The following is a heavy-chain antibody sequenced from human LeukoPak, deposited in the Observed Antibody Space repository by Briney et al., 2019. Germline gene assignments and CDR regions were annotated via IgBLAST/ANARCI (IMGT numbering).Heavy chain of an antibody. CDR3: ARDSAWSDDY. Sequence: PRGSLRLFCAASGFTFSSYSMKWVRQAPGRGLEWVSSIRVVSPHIYSADSVKGRFTISRDNANNSLYLQMNSLRAEDTAVYYCARDSAWSDDYWGQGTLVTVPS. V-gene: IGHV3-21*01. J-gene: IGHJ4*02. CDR1: GFTFSSYS. CDR2: IRVVSPHI.